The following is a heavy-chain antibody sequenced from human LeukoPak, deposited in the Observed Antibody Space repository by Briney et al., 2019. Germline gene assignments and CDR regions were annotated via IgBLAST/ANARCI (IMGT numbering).Heavy chain of an antibody. J-gene: IGHJ6*03. Sequence: SETLSLTCAVYGGSFSGYYWSWIRQPPGKGLEWIGEINHSGSTNYNPSLKSRVTISVDTSKNQFSLKLSSVTAADTAVYYCARRDHCSSTSCYDYYYYYYMDVWGKGTTVTISS. CDR1: GGSFSGYY. CDR2: INHSGST. CDR3: ARRDHCSSTSCYDYYYYYYMDV. V-gene: IGHV4-34*01. D-gene: IGHD2-2*01.